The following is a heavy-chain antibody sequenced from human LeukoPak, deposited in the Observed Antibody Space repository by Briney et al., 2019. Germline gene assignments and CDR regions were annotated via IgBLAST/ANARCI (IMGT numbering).Heavy chain of an antibody. D-gene: IGHD6-6*01. CDR1: GGSVSSAFYY. V-gene: IGHV4-61*01. Sequence: PSETLSLTCTVSGGSVSSAFYYWSWIRQPPGKGLEWIGYIYYSGSTKFNPSLKSRVTISVDTSKNQFSLRLSSVTAADTAVYYCARSGSSSYSNDWYFDLWGRGTLVTVSS. J-gene: IGHJ2*01. CDR3: ARSGSSSYSNDWYFDL. CDR2: IYYSGST.